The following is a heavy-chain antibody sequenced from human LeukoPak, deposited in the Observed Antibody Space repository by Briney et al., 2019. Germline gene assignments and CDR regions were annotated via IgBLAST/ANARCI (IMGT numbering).Heavy chain of an antibody. Sequence: GGSLRLSCEASVFTFSSYDMHWVRQAPGKGLEWVAFLQYDGNTKYYAESVRGRFTISKDNSKNALYLQMNSLRAEDTAVYYCARHAAYTDYYDSSGYSYYFDYWGQGTLVTVSS. CDR3: ARHAAYTDYYDSSGYSYYFDY. CDR2: LQYDGNTK. V-gene: IGHV3-30*02. J-gene: IGHJ4*02. D-gene: IGHD3-22*01. CDR1: VFTFSSYD.